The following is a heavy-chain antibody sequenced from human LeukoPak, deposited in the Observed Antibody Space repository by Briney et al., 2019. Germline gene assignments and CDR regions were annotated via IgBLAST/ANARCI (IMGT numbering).Heavy chain of an antibody. D-gene: IGHD1-1*01. CDR3: ARLDYNFGTN. J-gene: IGHJ4*02. Sequence: PSETLSLTCTVSGDSISSSTYYWGWIRQPPGRGLEWIGNIYHSGSTYYNPSLKSRVTISIDTSKNQFSLKLTSVTAADTAFYYCARLDYNFGTNWGQGALVTVSP. V-gene: IGHV4-39*01. CDR2: IYHSGST. CDR1: GDSISSSTYY.